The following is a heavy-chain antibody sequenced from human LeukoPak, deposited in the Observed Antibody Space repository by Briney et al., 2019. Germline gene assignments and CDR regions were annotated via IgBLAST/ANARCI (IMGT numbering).Heavy chain of an antibody. D-gene: IGHD3-22*01. CDR3: ARDRNYYDSSGYYDAFDI. Sequence: GGSLRLSCVASGFAVSSNYMSWVRQAPGKGLEWVSVIYSDGSTNYADSVKGRFTISRDNSKNTAFLQMNSLRAEDTAVYYCARDRNYYDSSGYYDAFDIWGQGTMVTVSS. CDR1: GFAVSSNY. J-gene: IGHJ3*02. CDR2: IYSDGST. V-gene: IGHV3-66*01.